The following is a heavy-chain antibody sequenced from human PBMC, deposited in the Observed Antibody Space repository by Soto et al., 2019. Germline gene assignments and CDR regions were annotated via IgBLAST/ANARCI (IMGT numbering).Heavy chain of an antibody. D-gene: IGHD2-8*02. CDR2: IKGNADGGTT. V-gene: IGHV3-15*07. CDR1: GFSFNKAS. J-gene: IGHJ4*02. Sequence: EVQLVESGGGLVKPGGSLRLSCAASGFSFNKASMNWVRQAPGKGLEWVGRIKGNADGGTTAYAATVKGRFTISRDDSKNTVFLQISSPKYEDTAVYYFTTGGVLVEGYDYWGQGTLVIVSA. CDR3: TTGGVLVEGYDY.